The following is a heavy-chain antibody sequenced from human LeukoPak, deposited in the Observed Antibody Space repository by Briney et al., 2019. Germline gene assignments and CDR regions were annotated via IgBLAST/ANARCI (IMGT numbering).Heavy chain of an antibody. Sequence: SETLSLTCTLSGGSLSRYYCSWIRHPPGEGLEWIGYIYYSGSTNYNPSLKSRVTISGNTSKNQFSLKLSSVTAADTAVYYCARHLDRYGSRWYWDYWGQGTLVTVSS. V-gene: IGHV4-59*08. CDR1: GGSLSRYY. CDR3: ARHLDRYGSRWYWDY. CDR2: IYYSGST. J-gene: IGHJ4*02. D-gene: IGHD6-13*01.